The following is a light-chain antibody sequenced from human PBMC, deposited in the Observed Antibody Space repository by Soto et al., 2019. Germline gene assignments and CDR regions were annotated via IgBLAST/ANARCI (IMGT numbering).Light chain of an antibody. J-gene: IGKJ3*01. CDR1: QSVSSY. V-gene: IGKV3-11*01. Sequence: ELVLTQSPATLSLSTGERATLSCRASQSVSSYLAWYQQKPGQAPRLLIYDASNRATGIPARFSGSVSGTDFTLTISSLEPEEFAVYYCQQRSNWAFTFGPGTKGDIK. CDR3: QQRSNWAFT. CDR2: DAS.